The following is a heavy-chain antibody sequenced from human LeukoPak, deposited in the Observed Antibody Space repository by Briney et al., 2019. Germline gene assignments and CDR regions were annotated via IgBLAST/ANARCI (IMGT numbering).Heavy chain of an antibody. CDR3: AREALNMYYGMDV. CDR2: ISSSSTYI. J-gene: IGHJ6*02. CDR1: GFTFSSYS. D-gene: IGHD1/OR15-1a*01. Sequence: GGSLRLSCAASGFTFSSYSMNWVRQAPGKGLEWVASISSSSTYIYYADSVKGRFTISRANAKNSLSLQMNSLRAEDTAVYYCAREALNMYYGMDVWGQGTTVTVSS. V-gene: IGHV3-21*01.